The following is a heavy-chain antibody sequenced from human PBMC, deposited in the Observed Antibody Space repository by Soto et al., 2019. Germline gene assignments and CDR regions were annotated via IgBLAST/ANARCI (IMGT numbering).Heavy chain of an antibody. CDR2: IYHSGST. V-gene: IGHV4-30-2*03. Sequence: PSETLSLTRAVSGGSISSGGYSWSWIRQPPGKGLEWIGYIYHSGSTYYNPSLKSRVTISVDTSKNQFSLKLSSVTAADTAVYYCARQGIAVARWFDPWGQGTLVTVSS. D-gene: IGHD6-19*01. J-gene: IGHJ5*02. CDR3: ARQGIAVARWFDP. CDR1: GGSISSGGYS.